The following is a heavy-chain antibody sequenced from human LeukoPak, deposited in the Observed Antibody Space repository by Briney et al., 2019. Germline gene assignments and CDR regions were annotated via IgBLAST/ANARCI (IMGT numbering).Heavy chain of an antibody. CDR1: GFMFSTYE. CDR3: AKDLHYGSADY. J-gene: IGHJ4*02. D-gene: IGHD3-10*01. Sequence: GGSLRLSCAASGFMFSTYEMNWVRQAPGKGLEWLSYISYSGRTIYYADSVKGRFTISRDNAKNALYLQMNSLRAEDTAVYYCAKDLHYGSADYWGQGTLVTVSS. V-gene: IGHV3-48*03. CDR2: ISYSGRTI.